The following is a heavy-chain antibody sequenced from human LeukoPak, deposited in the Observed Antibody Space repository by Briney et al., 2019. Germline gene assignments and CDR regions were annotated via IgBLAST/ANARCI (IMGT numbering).Heavy chain of an antibody. D-gene: IGHD3-22*01. Sequence: SVKVSCKASGGTFSSYAISWVRQAPGQGLEWMGGIIPIFGTANYAQKFQGRVTITADKSTSTAYMELSSLRSEDTAVYYCARDHLAGWYDSSGYKVAFDYWGRGTLVTVSS. CDR3: ARDHLAGWYDSSGYKVAFDY. J-gene: IGHJ4*02. CDR2: IIPIFGTA. V-gene: IGHV1-69*06. CDR1: GGTFSSYA.